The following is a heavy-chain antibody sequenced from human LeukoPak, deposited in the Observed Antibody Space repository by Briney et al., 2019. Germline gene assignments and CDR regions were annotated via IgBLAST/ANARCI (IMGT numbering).Heavy chain of an antibody. V-gene: IGHV3-23*01. CDR1: GFKFSSFA. CDR2: TSSSGHST. D-gene: IGHD4-23*01. J-gene: IGHJ4*02. Sequence: GGSLRLSCAASGFKFSSFAMSWVRQAPGKGLEWVSSTSSSGHSTYYADSVKGRFTISRDNSKNTLFLQMNSLRAEDTAVYYCAKDVKIWVTPLSSFDYWGQGTLVTVSS. CDR3: AKDVKIWVTPLSSFDY.